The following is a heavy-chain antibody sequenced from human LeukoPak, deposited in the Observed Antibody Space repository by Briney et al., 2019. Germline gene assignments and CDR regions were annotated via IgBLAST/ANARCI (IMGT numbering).Heavy chain of an antibody. V-gene: IGHV3-21*01. D-gene: IGHD2-2*01. Sequence: GGSLRLSCAASGFTFSSYSMNWVRQAPGKGPEWVSSISSSSSYIYYADSVKGRFTISRDNAKNSLYLQMNSLRAEDTAVYYCARDRFIVVVPAAIDYWGQGTLVTVSS. J-gene: IGHJ4*02. CDR1: GFTFSSYS. CDR2: ISSSSSYI. CDR3: ARDRFIVVVPAAIDY.